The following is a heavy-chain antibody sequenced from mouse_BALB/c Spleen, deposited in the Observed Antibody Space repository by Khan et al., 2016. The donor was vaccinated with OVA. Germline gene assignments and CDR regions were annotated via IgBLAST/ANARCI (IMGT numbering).Heavy chain of an antibody. J-gene: IGHJ4*01. V-gene: IGHV3-2*02. D-gene: IGHD1-3*01. CDR1: GYSITSDNV. Sequence: EVQLQESGPGLAKPSQSLSLTCTVTGYSITSDNVWYWIRQFPGNKLECMGYITPSGSTNYNPALKSRTSITRDTSKNQSYMQLNYVTTEDTATFCCASDCSRYNDAIDYWGQGTSVTVSS. CDR3: ASDCSRYNDAIDY. CDR2: ITPSGST.